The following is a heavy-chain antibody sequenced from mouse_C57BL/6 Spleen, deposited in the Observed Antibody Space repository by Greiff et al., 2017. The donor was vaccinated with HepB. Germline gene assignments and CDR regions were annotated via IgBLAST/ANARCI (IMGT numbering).Heavy chain of an antibody. Sequence: QVQLQQPGAELVKPGASVKMSCKASGYTFTSYWITWVKQRPGQGLEWIGDIYPGSGSTNYNEKFKSKATLTVDTSSSTAYMQLSSLTSDDSAVYYCAIFYYDYPYAMDYWGQGTSVTVSS. J-gene: IGHJ4*01. CDR2: IYPGSGST. V-gene: IGHV1-55*01. CDR1: GYTFTSYW. D-gene: IGHD2-4*01. CDR3: AIFYYDYPYAMDY.